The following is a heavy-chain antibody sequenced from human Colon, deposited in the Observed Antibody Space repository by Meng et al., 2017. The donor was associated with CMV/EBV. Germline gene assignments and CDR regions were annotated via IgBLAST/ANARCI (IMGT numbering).Heavy chain of an antibody. CDR1: GFIFRNAW. Sequence: VGSLRLSCAASGFIFRNAWMSWVRQAPGKGLEWVGRIKRKSDGGAAEYAAPVKGRFIISRDDSENTLYLQMNSLKTEDTAVYYCNTGVTGDYYYYDSSGSDYWGQGTLVTVSS. D-gene: IGHD3-22*01. J-gene: IGHJ4*02. CDR2: IKRKSDGGAA. V-gene: IGHV3-15*01. CDR3: NTGVTGDYYYYDSSGSDY.